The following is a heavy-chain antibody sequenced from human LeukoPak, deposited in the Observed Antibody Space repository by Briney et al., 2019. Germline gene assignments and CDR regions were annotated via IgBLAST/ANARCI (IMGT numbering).Heavy chain of an antibody. CDR3: ASARGGTLEWFSFYFDY. CDR1: GYTFTSYG. J-gene: IGHJ4*02. V-gene: IGHV1-18*01. CDR2: ISAYNGNT. D-gene: IGHD3-3*01. Sequence: ASVKVSCKASGYTFTSYGISWVRQAPGQGLEWMGWISAYNGNTNYAQKLQGRVTMTTDTSTSTAYMELSSLRSEDTAVYYCASARGGTLEWFSFYFDYWGQGTLVTVSS.